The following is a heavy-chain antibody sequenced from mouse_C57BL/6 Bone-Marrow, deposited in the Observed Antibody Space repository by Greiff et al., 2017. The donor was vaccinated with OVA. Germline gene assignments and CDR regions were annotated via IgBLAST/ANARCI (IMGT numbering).Heavy chain of an antibody. CDR3: AFTTVVAPYAMDY. D-gene: IGHD1-1*01. CDR1: GYTFTSYW. CDR2: IDPSDSYT. Sequence: QVQLQQPGAELVKPGASVKLSCKASGYTFTSYWMQWVKQRPGQGLEWIGEIDPSDSYTNYNQKFKGKATLTVDTSSSTAYMQLSSLTSEDSAVYYCAFTTVVAPYAMDYWGQGTSVTVSS. J-gene: IGHJ4*01. V-gene: IGHV1-50*01.